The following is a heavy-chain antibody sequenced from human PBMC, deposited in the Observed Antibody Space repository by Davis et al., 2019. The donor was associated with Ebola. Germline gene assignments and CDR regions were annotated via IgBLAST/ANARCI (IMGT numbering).Heavy chain of an antibody. CDR2: ITWNSGAI. J-gene: IGHJ6*02. CDR1: GFTFADYA. CDR3: AKARYNWNDLYGMDV. V-gene: IGHV3-9*01. D-gene: IGHD1-1*01. Sequence: SLKISCEASGFTFADYAMHWVRQAPGKGLEWVSRITWNSGAIDYADSVKGRFTISRDNAKNSLFLQMNSLRAEDTAFYYCAKARYNWNDLYGMDVWGQGTTVTVSS.